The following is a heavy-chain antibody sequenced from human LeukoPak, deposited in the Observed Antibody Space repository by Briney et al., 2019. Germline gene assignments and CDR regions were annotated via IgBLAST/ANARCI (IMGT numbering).Heavy chain of an antibody. V-gene: IGHV3-30*02. CDR2: IRYDGSNK. CDR3: AKTQDYYGSGSYYNVYYYYYMDV. CDR1: GFTFTSYG. D-gene: IGHD3-10*01. Sequence: GGPLRLSCAASGFTFTSYGMHWVRQAPGKGLEWVAFIRYDGSNKYYADSVKGRFTISRDNSKNTLYLQMNSLRAEDTAVYYCAKTQDYYGSGSYYNVYYYYYMDVWGKGTTVTVSS. J-gene: IGHJ6*03.